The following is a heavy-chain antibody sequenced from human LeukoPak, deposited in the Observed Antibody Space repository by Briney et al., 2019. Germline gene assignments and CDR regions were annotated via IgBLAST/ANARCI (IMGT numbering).Heavy chain of an antibody. D-gene: IGHD3-22*01. Sequence: SETLSLTCTVSGGSISSYYWSWIRQPAGKGLEWIGRIYTSGSTNYNPSLKSRVTMSVDTSKNQFSLKLSSVTAADTAVYYCARGEYYYDSSGYYGPGLDYWGKGTLVTVSS. J-gene: IGHJ4*02. CDR2: IYTSGST. CDR3: ARGEYYYDSSGYYGPGLDY. CDR1: GGSISSYY. V-gene: IGHV4-4*07.